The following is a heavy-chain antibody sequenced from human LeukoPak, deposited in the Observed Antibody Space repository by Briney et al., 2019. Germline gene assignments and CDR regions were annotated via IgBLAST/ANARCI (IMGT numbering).Heavy chain of an antibody. D-gene: IGHD4-17*01. CDR1: GGSISSSSYY. V-gene: IGHV4-39*07. CDR2: IHHDGIT. Sequence: SETLSLTCTVSGGSISSSSYYWGWIRQPPGKGLEWIGNIHHDGITYYNPSLKSRVTISLDPSKNQFSLKLSSVTAADTAVYYCARSDDYELDYWGQGTLVTVSS. J-gene: IGHJ4*02. CDR3: ARSDDYELDY.